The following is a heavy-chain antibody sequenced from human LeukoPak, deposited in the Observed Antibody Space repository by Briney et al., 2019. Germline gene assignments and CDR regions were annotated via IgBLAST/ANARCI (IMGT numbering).Heavy chain of an antibody. J-gene: IGHJ6*03. Sequence: GGSLRLSCAASGFTFSGYWMSWVRQAPGKGLEWVANIKQDGSEEDYVDSVKGRSTISRDNAKNSLYLQMNSLRAEDTAVYYCARVRGGYYMDVWGKGTTVTVSS. D-gene: IGHD2-15*01. CDR3: ARVRGGYYMDV. CDR1: GFTFSGYW. V-gene: IGHV3-7*01. CDR2: IKQDGSEE.